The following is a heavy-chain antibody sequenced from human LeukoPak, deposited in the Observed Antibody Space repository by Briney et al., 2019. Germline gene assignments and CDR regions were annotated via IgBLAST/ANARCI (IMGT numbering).Heavy chain of an antibody. CDR3: AKSMVRGVIMAYYFDY. CDR2: ISGSGGST. J-gene: IGHJ4*02. D-gene: IGHD3-10*01. Sequence: GGSLRLSCAASGFTFSSYAMSWVRQAPGKGLERVSAISGSGGSTYYADSVKGRFTISRDNSKNTLYLQMNSLRAEDTAVYYCAKSMVRGVIMAYYFDYWGQGTLVTVSS. V-gene: IGHV3-23*01. CDR1: GFTFSSYA.